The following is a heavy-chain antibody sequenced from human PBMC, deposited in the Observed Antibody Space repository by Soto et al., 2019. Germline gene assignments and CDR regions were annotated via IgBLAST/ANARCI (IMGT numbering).Heavy chain of an antibody. J-gene: IGHJ4*02. CDR2: IYPGDSDT. V-gene: IGHV5-51*01. CDR1: GYSFTSYW. D-gene: IGHD2-2*01. CDR3: ARVGNRYCSSTSCYYFDY. Sequence: GESLKIPCKGSGYSFTSYWIGWVRQMPGKGLEWMGIIYPGDSDTRYSPSFQGQVTISADKSISTAYLQWSSLKASDTAMYYCARVGNRYCSSTSCYYFDYWGQGTLVTVSS.